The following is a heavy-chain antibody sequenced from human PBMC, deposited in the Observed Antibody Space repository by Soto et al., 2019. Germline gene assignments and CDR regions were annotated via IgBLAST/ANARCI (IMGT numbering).Heavy chain of an antibody. V-gene: IGHV1-18*04. CDR2: ISAYNGNT. D-gene: IGHD3-22*01. CDR3: ARASSYYDSSGYTYYFDY. J-gene: IGHJ4*02. CDR1: GYTFTSYG. Sequence: ASVKVSCKASGYTFTSYGISWVRQAPGQGLEWMGWISAYNGNTNYAQKLQGRVTMTTDTSTSTAYMELRSLRSDDTAVYYCARASSYYDSSGYTYYFDYWGQGTLVTVSS.